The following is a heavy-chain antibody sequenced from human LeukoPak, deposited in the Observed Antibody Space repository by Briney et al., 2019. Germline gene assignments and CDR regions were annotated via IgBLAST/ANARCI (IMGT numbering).Heavy chain of an antibody. CDR2: ISSNGGST. Sequence: GGSLRLSCSASGFTFSNYAIHWVRQAPGKGLEYVSAISSNGGSTYYADSVKCRFTISRDNSKNTLYLQMSSLRPEDTAVYYCVKDPGSSGSGYYDYWGQGTLVTVSS. J-gene: IGHJ4*02. D-gene: IGHD6-19*01. CDR3: VKDPGSSGSGYYDY. CDR1: GFTFSNYA. V-gene: IGHV3-64D*06.